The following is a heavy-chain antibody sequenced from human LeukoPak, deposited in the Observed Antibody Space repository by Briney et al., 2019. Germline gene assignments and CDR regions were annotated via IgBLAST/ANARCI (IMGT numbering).Heavy chain of an antibody. Sequence: TSETLSLTCTVSGGSISGSSYYWGWIRQPPGKGLEWIGSIYYSGSTYYNPSLKSRVTISVDTSKNQFSLKLNSVTATDTAVYYCARDGSGSGRSYGMDVWGQGTTVTVSS. CDR2: IYYSGST. J-gene: IGHJ6*02. D-gene: IGHD2-15*01. CDR3: ARDGSGSGRSYGMDV. CDR1: GGSISGSSYY. V-gene: IGHV4-39*02.